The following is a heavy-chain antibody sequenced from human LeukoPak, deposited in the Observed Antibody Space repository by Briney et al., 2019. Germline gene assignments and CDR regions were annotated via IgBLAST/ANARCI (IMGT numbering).Heavy chain of an antibody. J-gene: IGHJ4*02. V-gene: IGHV3-23*01. CDR1: GFTFSTYA. Sequence: PGGSLRLSCAASGFTFSTYAMSWVRQAPGKGLEWVSAITGSGGSTYYADSVKGRFTISRDNSKNTLYLQMNSLRAEDTAVYYCAKDGSQQQLVRGDLDYWGQGTLVTVS. CDR3: AKDGSQQQLVRGDLDY. CDR2: ITGSGGST. D-gene: IGHD6-13*01.